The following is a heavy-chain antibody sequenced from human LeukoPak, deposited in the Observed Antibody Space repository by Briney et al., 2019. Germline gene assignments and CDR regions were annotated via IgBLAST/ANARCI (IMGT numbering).Heavy chain of an antibody. J-gene: IGHJ4*02. CDR1: GSNSTSYW. CDR2: IYPGDSDT. V-gene: IGHV5-51*01. CDR3: ARQSSGWYGPPDY. D-gene: IGHD6-19*01. Sequence: GESLQISCQGSGSNSTSYWIGWGRQLPGKGVEWMGIIYPGDSDTRYSPSFQGQVTISADKSISTAYLQWSSLKASDTAMYYCARQSSGWYGPPDYWGQGTLVTVSS.